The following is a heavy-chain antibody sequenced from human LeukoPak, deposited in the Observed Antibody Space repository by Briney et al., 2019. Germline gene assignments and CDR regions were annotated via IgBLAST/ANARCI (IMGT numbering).Heavy chain of an antibody. V-gene: IGHV3-74*01. D-gene: IGHD3-10*01. J-gene: IGHJ4*02. Sequence: PGGSLRLSCAASGFTFSSYWMHWGRHAPGEGLVWVSHINSDGGGTRYADSVKGRFTISRDNAKNTLYLQMNSLRAEDTASYYCEKGGEAEADYWGQGTLVTVPS. CDR3: EKGGEAEADY. CDR2: INSDGGGT. CDR1: GFTFSSYW.